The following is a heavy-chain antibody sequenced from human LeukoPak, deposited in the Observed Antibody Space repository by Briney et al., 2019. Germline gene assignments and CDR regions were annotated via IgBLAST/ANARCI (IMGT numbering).Heavy chain of an antibody. V-gene: IGHV4-59*08. J-gene: IGHJ4*02. Sequence: SETLSLTCTVSGGSISSYYWSWIRQPPGKGLEWIGYIYYSGSTNYNPSLRSRVTISVDTSKNQFSLKLSSVTAADTAVYYCARHHSLWSGELPNFDYWGQGTLVTVSS. D-gene: IGHD3-10*01. CDR2: IYYSGST. CDR1: GGSISSYY. CDR3: ARHHSLWSGELPNFDY.